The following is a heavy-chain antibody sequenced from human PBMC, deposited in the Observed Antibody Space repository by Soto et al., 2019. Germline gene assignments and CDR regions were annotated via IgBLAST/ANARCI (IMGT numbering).Heavy chain of an antibody. Sequence: QVQMVQSGAEVKKPGASVKVSCKASGYTFTSYGISWVRQAPGRGLEWMGWISPYNGNTNYAQKLQGRVTMTTVTSTSTAYMELRSLRSDDTAVYYCARGIGGYFGVDYYYGMDVWGQGTTVTVSS. V-gene: IGHV1-18*01. J-gene: IGHJ6*02. CDR2: ISPYNGNT. CDR3: ARGIGGYFGVDYYYGMDV. CDR1: GYTFTSYG. D-gene: IGHD3-16*01.